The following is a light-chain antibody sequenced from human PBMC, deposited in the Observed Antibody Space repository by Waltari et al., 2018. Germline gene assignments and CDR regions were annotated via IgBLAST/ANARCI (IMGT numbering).Light chain of an antibody. CDR2: EVS. CDR3: ASYTSVSTLVV. J-gene: IGLJ2*01. CDR1: SSDIGGSKF. Sequence: QSALTQPASVSGSPGQSITISCSGASSDIGGSKFVSWYQQHPDKAPKLMIYEVSKRPSGVSKRFSGTKSDNPASLTSSGLQAEDEGDYYCASYTSVSTLVVFGGGTKLTVL. V-gene: IGLV2-14*01.